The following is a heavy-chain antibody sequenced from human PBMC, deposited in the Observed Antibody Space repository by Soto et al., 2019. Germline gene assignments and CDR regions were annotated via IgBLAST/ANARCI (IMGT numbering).Heavy chain of an antibody. Sequence: SETLSLTCTVSGGSISSYYWSWIRQPPGKGLEWIGYIYYNGSTNYNPSLKSRVTISVDTSKNQFSLKLSPVTAADTAVYYCARTYYDFWSGYWRWFDPWGQGTLVTVSS. CDR3: ARTYYDFWSGYWRWFDP. D-gene: IGHD3-3*01. CDR1: GGSISSYY. J-gene: IGHJ5*02. V-gene: IGHV4-59*01. CDR2: IYYNGST.